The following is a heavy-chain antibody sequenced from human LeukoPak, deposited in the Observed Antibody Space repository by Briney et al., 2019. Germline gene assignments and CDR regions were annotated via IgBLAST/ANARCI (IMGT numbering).Heavy chain of an antibody. V-gene: IGHV4-59*01. CDR3: ARGPDYYDSSDYFRR. D-gene: IGHD3-22*01. CDR2: IFYSGST. CDR1: GDSISSYY. Sequence: TSETLSLTCTVSGDSISSYYWSWIRQSPGKGLEWIGYIFYSGSTTYNPSLKSRVTISVDTSKNQFSLKVSSVTAADTAVYYCARGPDYYDSSDYFRRWGQGTLVTVSS. J-gene: IGHJ4*02.